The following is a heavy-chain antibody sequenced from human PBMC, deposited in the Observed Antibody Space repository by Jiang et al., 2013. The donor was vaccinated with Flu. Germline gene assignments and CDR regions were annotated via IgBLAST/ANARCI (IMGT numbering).Heavy chain of an antibody. J-gene: IGHJ4*02. V-gene: IGHV1-3*01. CDR3: ARDDITIFGVVNSNPIY. CDR1: GYTFTSYA. CDR2: INAGNGNT. Sequence: SGAEVKKPGASVKVSCKASGYTFTSYAMHWVRQAPGQRLEWMGWINAGNGNTKYSQKFQGRVTITRDTSASTAYMELSSLRSEDTAVYYCARDDITIFGVVNSNPIYWGQGTLVTVSS. D-gene: IGHD3-3*01.